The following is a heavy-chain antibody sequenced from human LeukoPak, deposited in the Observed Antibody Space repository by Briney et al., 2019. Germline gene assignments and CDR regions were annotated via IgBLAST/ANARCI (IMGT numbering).Heavy chain of an antibody. D-gene: IGHD4/OR15-4a*01. CDR3: AKVYSIPPAVGALYNWFAP. Sequence: VGSLRLSCAASGFTFSRYGMHWVRQAPGMGLEWGAFISNDGSNEFYADSVKGRFTISRDTSKNTLYLPMNSLRTEDTAVYYCAKVYSIPPAVGALYNWFAPWAREPWSPSPQ. J-gene: IGHJ5*02. CDR1: GFTFSRYG. CDR2: ISNDGSNE. V-gene: IGHV3-30*18.